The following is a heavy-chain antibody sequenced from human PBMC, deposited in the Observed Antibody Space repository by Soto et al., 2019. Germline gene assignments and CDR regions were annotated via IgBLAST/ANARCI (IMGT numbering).Heavy chain of an antibody. CDR2: IYYSGNT. D-gene: IGHD4-17*01. CDR3: ARGAYGDHFDY. J-gene: IGHJ4*02. CDR1: GGSIYSGGFY. V-gene: IGHV4-31*03. Sequence: PSETLSLTCSVSGGSIYSGGFYWSWIRQHPGKGLEWIGYIYYSGNTYYNPPLRSRLTISLDTSKNQFSLKLSSVTAADTAIYFCARGAYGDHFDYWGQGALVTVPQ.